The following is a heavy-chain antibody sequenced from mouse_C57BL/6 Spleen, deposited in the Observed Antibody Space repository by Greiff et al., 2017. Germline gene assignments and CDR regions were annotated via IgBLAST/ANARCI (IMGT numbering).Heavy chain of an antibody. Sequence: QVQLQQSGAELMKPGASVQLSCKATGYTFTGYWIEWVKQRPGHGLELIGEILPGSGSTNYNEKFQGKATFNADTSSNTALLQLSSLRTEESAIYYCAVVTTEAWFAYWGQGTLVTVSA. CDR2: ILPGSGST. D-gene: IGHD2-2*01. CDR1: GYTFTGYW. J-gene: IGHJ3*01. V-gene: IGHV1-9*01. CDR3: AVVTTEAWFAY.